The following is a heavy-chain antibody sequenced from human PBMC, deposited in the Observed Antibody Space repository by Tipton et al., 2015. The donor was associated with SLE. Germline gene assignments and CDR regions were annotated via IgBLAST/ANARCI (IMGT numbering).Heavy chain of an antibody. V-gene: IGHV3-30*04. CDR3: AREGDSSSWYGVDY. CDR1: GFTFSSYA. D-gene: IGHD6-13*01. CDR2: ISYDGSNK. J-gene: IGHJ4*02. Sequence: SLRLSCAASGFTFSSYAMHWVRQAPGKGLEWVAVISYDGSNKYYADSVKGRFTISRDNSKNTLYLKMNSLRAEDTAVYYCAREGDSSSWYGVDYWGQGTLVTVSS.